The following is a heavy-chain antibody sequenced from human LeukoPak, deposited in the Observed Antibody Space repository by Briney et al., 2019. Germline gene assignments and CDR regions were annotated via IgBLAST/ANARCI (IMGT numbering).Heavy chain of an antibody. CDR1: GGTFSSYA. CDR2: IIPIFGTA. Sequence: ASVKVSCKASGGTFSSYAISWARQAPGQGLEWMGGIIPIFGTASYAQKFQGRVTITADESTSTAYMELSSLRSEDTAVYYCARGAPGYSSGWYGVPIFDYWGQGTLVTVSS. V-gene: IGHV1-69*13. CDR3: ARGAPGYSSGWYGVPIFDY. D-gene: IGHD6-19*01. J-gene: IGHJ4*02.